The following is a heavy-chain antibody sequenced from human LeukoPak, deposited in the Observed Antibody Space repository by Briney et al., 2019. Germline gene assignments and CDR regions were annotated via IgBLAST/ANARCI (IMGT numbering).Heavy chain of an antibody. Sequence: SETLSLTCAVSGYSISSGYYWGWIRQPPGKGLEWIGNIYHSGSTYYNPSLKSRVTMSVDTSNNQFSLKLSSVIAADTAVYYCARDAESYDLWSGYSFDIWGQGSMVTVSS. D-gene: IGHD3-3*01. V-gene: IGHV4-38-2*01. CDR2: IYHSGST. CDR1: GYSISSGYY. J-gene: IGHJ3*02. CDR3: ARDAESYDLWSGYSFDI.